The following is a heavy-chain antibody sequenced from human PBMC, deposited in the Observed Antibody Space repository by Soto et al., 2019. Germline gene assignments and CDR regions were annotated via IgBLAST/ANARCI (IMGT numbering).Heavy chain of an antibody. CDR1: GFTVSSNY. V-gene: IGHV3-66*01. D-gene: IGHD3-3*01. J-gene: IGHJ4*02. CDR3: ARDLRLEWLLSGPD. CDR2: IYSGGST. Sequence: GGSLRLSCAASGFTVSSNYMSWVRQAPGKGLEWVSVIYSGGSTYYADSVKGRFTISRDNSKNTLYLQMNSLRAEDTAVYYCARDLRLEWLLSGPDWGQGTLVTVSS.